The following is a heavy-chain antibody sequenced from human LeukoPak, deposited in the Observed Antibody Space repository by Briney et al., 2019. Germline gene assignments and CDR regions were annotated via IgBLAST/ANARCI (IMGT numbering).Heavy chain of an antibody. V-gene: IGHV3-23*01. CDR2: VSGSGGST. D-gene: IGHD4-11*01. J-gene: IGHJ4*02. CDR1: GFTFTDFA. CDR3: AKRRTTIISLDQ. Sequence: PGGSLRLSCAASGFTFTDFAISWVRQAPGKGLEWVSAVSGSGGSTYYADSVKGRFTISRDKSKNTVYLQMNGLRAEDTAVYYCAKRRTTIISLDQWGQGTLVTVSS.